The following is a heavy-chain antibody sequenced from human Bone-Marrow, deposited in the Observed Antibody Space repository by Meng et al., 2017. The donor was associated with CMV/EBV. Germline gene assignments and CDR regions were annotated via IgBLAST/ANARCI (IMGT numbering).Heavy chain of an antibody. D-gene: IGHD4-11*01. J-gene: IGHJ4*02. CDR2: IYYSGST. Sequence: SETLSLTCTVSGGSVSSGSYYWGWIRQPPGKGLEWIGSIYYSGSTYYNPSLKSRVTISVDTSKNQFSLKLSSVTAADTAVYYCARGDYKGYFAYWGQGNRVNGAS. V-gene: IGHV4-39*01. CDR3: ARGDYKGYFAY. CDR1: GGSVSSGSYY.